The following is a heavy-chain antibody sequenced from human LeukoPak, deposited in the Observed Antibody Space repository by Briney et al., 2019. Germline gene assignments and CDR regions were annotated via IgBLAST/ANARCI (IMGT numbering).Heavy chain of an antibody. CDR1: GFTFSSYS. CDR3: AVDYDILTGYYTDPVPFDY. Sequence: GGSLRLSCAASGFTFSSYSMNWVRQAPGKGLEWVSSIGSSSSYIYYADSVKGRFTISRDNAKNSLYLQMNSLRAEDTAVYYCAVDYDILTGYYTDPVPFDYWGQGTLVTVSS. J-gene: IGHJ4*02. D-gene: IGHD3-9*01. CDR2: IGSSSSYI. V-gene: IGHV3-21*01.